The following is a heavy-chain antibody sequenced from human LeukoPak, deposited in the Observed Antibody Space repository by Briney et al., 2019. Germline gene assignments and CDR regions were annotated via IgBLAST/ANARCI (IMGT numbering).Heavy chain of an antibody. Sequence: GGSLRLSCAASGFTFSSYSMNWVRQAPGKGLEWVSSISSSSSYIYYADSVKGRFTISRDNAKNSLYLQMNSLRAEDTAVYYCARARSLGYCSSTSCLYYYGMDVWGQGTTVTASS. V-gene: IGHV3-21*01. CDR1: GFTFSSYS. CDR2: ISSSSSYI. J-gene: IGHJ6*02. CDR3: ARARSLGYCSSTSCLYYYGMDV. D-gene: IGHD2-2*01.